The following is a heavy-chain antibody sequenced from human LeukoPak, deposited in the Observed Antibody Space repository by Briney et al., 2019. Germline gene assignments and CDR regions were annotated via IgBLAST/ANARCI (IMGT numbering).Heavy chain of an antibody. Sequence: ASVKVSCKASGYTFTGYYMHWVRQAPGQGLEWMGWINPNSGGTNYAQKFQGRVTMTRDTSISTAYMELSRLRSDDTAVYYCAKDPMTTVVTPMAWGQGTLVTVSS. V-gene: IGHV1-2*02. J-gene: IGHJ4*02. D-gene: IGHD4-23*01. CDR1: GYTFTGYY. CDR2: INPNSGGT. CDR3: AKDPMTTVVTPMA.